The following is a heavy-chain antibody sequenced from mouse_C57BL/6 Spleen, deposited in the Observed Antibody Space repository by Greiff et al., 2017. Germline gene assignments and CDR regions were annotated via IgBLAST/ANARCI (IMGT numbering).Heavy chain of an antibody. J-gene: IGHJ4*01. D-gene: IGHD2-2*01. CDR2: IDPETGGT. Sequence: QVQLQQSGAELVRPGASVTLSCKASGYTFTDYEMHWVKQTPVYGLEWIGAIDPETGGTAYNQKFKGKAILTADKSSSTAYMELRSLTSEDSAVYYCTRWCYGYDDGYYYAMDYWGQGTSVTVSS. CDR1: GYTFTDYE. V-gene: IGHV1-15*01. CDR3: TRWCYGYDDGYYYAMDY.